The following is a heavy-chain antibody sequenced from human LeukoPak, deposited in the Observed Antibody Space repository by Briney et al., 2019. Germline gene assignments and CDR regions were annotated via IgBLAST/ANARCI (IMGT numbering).Heavy chain of an antibody. V-gene: IGHV3-53*01. CDR3: ARRVGDYSHPYDY. D-gene: IGHD3-22*01. CDR1: GLTVSSNC. J-gene: IGHJ4*02. CDR2: IYSGGST. Sequence: GGSLRLSCAASGLTVSSNCMSWVRQAPGKGLEWVSLIYSGGSTYYTDSVKGRFTISRDNSKDTLYLQMNSLRAEDTAVYYCARRVGDYSHPYDYWGQGILVTVSS.